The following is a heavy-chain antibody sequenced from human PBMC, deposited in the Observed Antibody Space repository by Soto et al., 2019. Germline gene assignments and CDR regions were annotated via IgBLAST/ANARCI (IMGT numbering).Heavy chain of an antibody. V-gene: IGHV3-74*01. CDR2: IYFDGITT. D-gene: IGHD1-26*01. Sequence: GGSLRLSCTASGFTFNAHWMHWVRQAPGKGLVWVSRIYFDGITTNYADSVKGRLTVSRDNAKNTVYLHVNTLRDEDTAVYYCARGGAMGVDYWGQGTLVTVSS. J-gene: IGHJ4*02. CDR3: ARGGAMGVDY. CDR1: GFTFNAHW.